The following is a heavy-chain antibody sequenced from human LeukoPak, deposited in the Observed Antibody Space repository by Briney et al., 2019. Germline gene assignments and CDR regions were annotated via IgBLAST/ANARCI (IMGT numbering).Heavy chain of an antibody. CDR3: AREEYNWNPGYFDY. V-gene: IGHV3-33*01. CDR1: GSTFSSYG. Sequence: PGGSLRLSCAASGSTFSSYGMHWVRQAPGKGLEWVAVIWYDGSNKYYADSVKGRFTISRDNSKNTLYLQMNSLRAEDTAVYYCAREEYNWNPGYFDYWGQGTLVTVSS. CDR2: IWYDGSNK. D-gene: IGHD1-20*01. J-gene: IGHJ4*02.